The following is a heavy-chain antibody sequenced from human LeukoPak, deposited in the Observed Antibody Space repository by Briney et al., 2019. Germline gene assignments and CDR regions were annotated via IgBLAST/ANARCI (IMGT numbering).Heavy chain of an antibody. CDR3: AGVPRIVGSHYYFDY. CDR2: ITPNSGAT. Sequence: ASVKVSCKASGYTFTDYYIHWVRQAPGQGLEWMGWITPNSGATKFAQKFQGRVTMTSDTSISTAYMELSRLRSDDTAVYSCAGVPRIVGSHYYFDYWGQGTLVTVSS. V-gene: IGHV1-2*02. CDR1: GYTFTDYY. D-gene: IGHD1-26*01. J-gene: IGHJ4*02.